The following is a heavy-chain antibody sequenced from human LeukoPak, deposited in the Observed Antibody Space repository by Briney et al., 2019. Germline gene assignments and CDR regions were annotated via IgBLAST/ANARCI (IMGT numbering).Heavy chain of an antibody. V-gene: IGHV3-13*01. CDR2: FHTADDI. CDR3: ARGSCSSRSCYKRVNGLDV. J-gene: IGHJ6*02. Sequence: PGGSLRLSCAASGFTFSNYDMHWVRQATGKGLEWVSAFHTADDIHYSGSVKGRFATSRENAKNSFYLQMNNLRAGDTAVYYCARGSCSSRSCYKRVNGLDVWGQGTPVTVYS. D-gene: IGHD2-2*01. CDR1: GFTFSNYD.